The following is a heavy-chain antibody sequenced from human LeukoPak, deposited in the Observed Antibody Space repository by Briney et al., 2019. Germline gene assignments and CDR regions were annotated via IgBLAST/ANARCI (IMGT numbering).Heavy chain of an antibody. V-gene: IGHV3-43D*03. D-gene: IGHD3-3*01. J-gene: IGHJ6*03. CDR1: GFTFDDYA. CDR2: ISWDGGST. CDR3: AKETYYDFWSGAGDYYYYMDV. Sequence: GGSLRLSCAASGFTFDDYAMHWVRQAPGKGLEWVSLISWDGGSTYYADSVKGRFTISRDNSKNSLYLQMNSLRAEDTALYYCAKETYYDFWSGAGDYYYYMDVGGKGTRVTVSS.